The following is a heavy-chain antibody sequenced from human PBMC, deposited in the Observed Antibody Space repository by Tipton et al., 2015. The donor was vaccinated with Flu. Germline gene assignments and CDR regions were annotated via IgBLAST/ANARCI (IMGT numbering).Heavy chain of an antibody. Sequence: TLSLTCTVSGGSIKSVSHYWSWIRQPAGKGLEWIGRIYTSGRTMYNPSLVSRVTISVDTSKNQFSLKVNSMSVADTAVYYCARHTGDSVRGVIDYWGQGTLVTVSS. CDR1: GGSIKSVSHY. CDR2: IYTSGRT. J-gene: IGHJ4*02. CDR3: ARHTGDSVRGVIDY. V-gene: IGHV4-61*02. D-gene: IGHD3-10*02.